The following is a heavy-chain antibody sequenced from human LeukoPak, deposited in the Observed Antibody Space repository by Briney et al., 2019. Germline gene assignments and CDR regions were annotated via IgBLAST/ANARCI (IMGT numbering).Heavy chain of an antibody. Sequence: ASVKVSCKASGYTFTSYYMHWVRQAPGQGLEWMGIINPSGGSTSYAQKFQGRVTMTRDTSTSTVYMELSSLRSEDTAVYYCARSAPSGSLRYFDWLLSWGQGTLVTVSS. CDR1: GYTFTSYY. J-gene: IGHJ4*02. V-gene: IGHV1-46*01. CDR2: INPSGGST. CDR3: ARSAPSGSLRYFDWLLS. D-gene: IGHD3-9*01.